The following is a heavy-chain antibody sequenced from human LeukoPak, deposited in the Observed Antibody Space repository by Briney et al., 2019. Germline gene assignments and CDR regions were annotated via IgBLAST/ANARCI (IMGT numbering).Heavy chain of an antibody. Sequence: GGSLRLSCAASRFIFSTYWMHWVRQAPGKGLVWVSRINSDGSRTNYADSVKGRFTISRDNAKNSLYLQMNSLRAEDTAVYYCARDYYDSSGYYYFDYWGQGTLVTVSS. V-gene: IGHV3-74*01. D-gene: IGHD3-22*01. J-gene: IGHJ4*02. CDR3: ARDYYDSSGYYYFDY. CDR2: INSDGSRT. CDR1: RFIFSTYW.